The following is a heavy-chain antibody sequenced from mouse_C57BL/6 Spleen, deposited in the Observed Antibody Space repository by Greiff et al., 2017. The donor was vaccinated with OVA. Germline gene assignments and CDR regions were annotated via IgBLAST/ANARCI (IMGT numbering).Heavy chain of an antibody. Sequence: VQLKQSGPELVKPGASVKISCKASGYSFTGYYMHWVKQSHGNILDWIGYIYPYNGVSSYNQKFKGKATLTVDKSSSTAYMELRSLTSEDSAVYYCARGYYYGSSYYFDYWGQGTTLTVSS. D-gene: IGHD1-1*01. CDR1: GYSFTGYY. J-gene: IGHJ2*01. V-gene: IGHV1-31*01. CDR2: IYPYNGVS. CDR3: ARGYYYGSSYYFDY.